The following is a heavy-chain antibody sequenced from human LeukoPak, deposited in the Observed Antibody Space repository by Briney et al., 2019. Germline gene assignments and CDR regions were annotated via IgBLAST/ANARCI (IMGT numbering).Heavy chain of an antibody. V-gene: IGHV3-23*01. D-gene: IGHD1-26*01. CDR1: GFTFSSYA. CDR2: ISGSGGST. Sequence: PGGSLRLSCAASGFTFSSYAMSWVRQAPGKGLEWVSAISGSGGSTYYADSVKGRFTISRDNSKNTLYLQMNSLRAEDTAVYYCARDRKRGSYSFYDAFDIWGQGTMVTVSS. J-gene: IGHJ3*02. CDR3: ARDRKRGSYSFYDAFDI.